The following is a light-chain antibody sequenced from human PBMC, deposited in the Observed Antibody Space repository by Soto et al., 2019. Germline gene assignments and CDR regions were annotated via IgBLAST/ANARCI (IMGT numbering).Light chain of an antibody. Sequence: QSALTQPPSASGSPGQSVTISCTGTSSDVGGYNYVSWYQQYPGRAPKLMIYDVTKRPSGVPDRFSGSKSGNTASLTVSRPQAEDEDDGYCSSCADSTNVSYVFGGGTKLTVL. CDR3: SSCADSTNVSYV. J-gene: IGLJ3*02. CDR2: DVT. CDR1: SSDVGGYNY. V-gene: IGLV2-8*01.